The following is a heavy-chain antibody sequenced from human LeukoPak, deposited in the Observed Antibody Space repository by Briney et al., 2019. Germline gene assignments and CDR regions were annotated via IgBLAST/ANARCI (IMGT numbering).Heavy chain of an antibody. J-gene: IGHJ4*02. Sequence: ASVKVSCKASGYTFTSYYMHWVRQAPGQGLEWMGIINPSGGSTSYAQKFQGRVTMTRDMSTSTVYMELSSLRSEDTAVYYCARDPTRIYCSGGSCEDYWGQGTLVTVSS. CDR3: ARDPTRIYCSGGSCEDY. D-gene: IGHD2-15*01. CDR2: INPSGGST. CDR1: GYTFTSYY. V-gene: IGHV1-46*01.